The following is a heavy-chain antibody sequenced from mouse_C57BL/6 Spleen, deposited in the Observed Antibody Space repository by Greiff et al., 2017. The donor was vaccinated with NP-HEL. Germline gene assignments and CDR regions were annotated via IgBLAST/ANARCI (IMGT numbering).Heavy chain of an antibody. D-gene: IGHD1-1*02. CDR3: ARDRGSLYYFDY. CDR2: INYDGSST. CDR1: GFTFSDYY. V-gene: IGHV5-16*01. J-gene: IGHJ2*01. Sequence: EVKVVESEGGLVQPGSSMKLSCTASGFTFSDYYMAWVRQVPEKGLEWVANINYDGSSTYYLDSLKSRFIISRDNAKNILYLQMSSLKSEDTATYYCARDRGSLYYFDYWGQGTTLTVSS.